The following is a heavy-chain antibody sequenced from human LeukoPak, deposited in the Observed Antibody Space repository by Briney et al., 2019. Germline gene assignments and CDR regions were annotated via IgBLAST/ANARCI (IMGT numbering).Heavy chain of an antibody. CDR1: GFTFSSYE. CDR2: ISSSGSTI. V-gene: IGHV3-48*03. Sequence: PGGSLRLSCTASGFTFSSYEMSWVRQAPGKGLEWVSYISSSGSTIYYADSVKGRFTISRDNAKNSLYLQMNSLRAEDTAVYYCATVVPAQYYYYYMDVWGKGTTVTVSS. CDR3: ATVVPAQYYYYYMDV. D-gene: IGHD2-2*01. J-gene: IGHJ6*03.